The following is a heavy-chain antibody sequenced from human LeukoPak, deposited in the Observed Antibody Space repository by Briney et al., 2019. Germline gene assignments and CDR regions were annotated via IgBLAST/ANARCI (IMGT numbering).Heavy chain of an antibody. CDR1: GGSISSYY. V-gene: IGHV4-59*01. D-gene: IGHD3-10*01. CDR2: IYYSGST. J-gene: IGHJ4*02. Sequence: SETLSLTCTVSGGSISSYYWSWIRPPPGKGLEWIGYIYYSGSTNYNPSLKSRATISVDTSKNQFSLKRSSVTAADTAVYYCARGNRIRYYGSGRQAEIFDYWGQGTLVTVSS. CDR3: ARGNRIRYYGSGRQAEIFDY.